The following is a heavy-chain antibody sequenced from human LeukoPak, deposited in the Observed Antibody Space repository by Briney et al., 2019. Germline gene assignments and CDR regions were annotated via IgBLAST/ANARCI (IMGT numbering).Heavy chain of an antibody. V-gene: IGHV3-21*01. CDR3: ARSLYPSSGGNPKGY. CDR1: GFTFSSYS. J-gene: IGHJ4*02. CDR2: ITSSSSYT. D-gene: IGHD4-23*01. Sequence: GGSLRLSCAASGFTFSSYSMNWVRQAPGKGLEWVSSITSSSSYTYYADSVKGRFTISRDNAKNSLYLQMTILRAEDTAVYYCARSLYPSSGGNPKGYWGQGTLVTVSS.